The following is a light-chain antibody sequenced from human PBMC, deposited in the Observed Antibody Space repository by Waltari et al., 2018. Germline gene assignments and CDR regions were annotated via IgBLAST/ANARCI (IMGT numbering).Light chain of an antibody. CDR1: SSDVGNYNL. CDR2: EDN. V-gene: IGLV2-23*01. CDR3: CSYAGGRTVV. J-gene: IGLJ2*01. Sequence: QSALTQPASVSGSPGQSITISCTGTSSDVGNYNLVSWYQQHPGKAPRLMIYEDNKRPSGVSNRCSGSKSGNTASLTISGLQAEDEASYHGCSYAGGRTVVFGGGTKLTV.